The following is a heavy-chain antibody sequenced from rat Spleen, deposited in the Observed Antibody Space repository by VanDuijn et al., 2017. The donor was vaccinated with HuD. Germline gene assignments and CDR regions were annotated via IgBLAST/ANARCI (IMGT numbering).Heavy chain of an antibody. D-gene: IGHD1-11*01. J-gene: IGHJ2*01. Sequence: EVQLVESGGGLVQPGRSLKLSCAASGFTFSNYGMAWVRQAPTKGLEWVASITNSGGSTYYRDSVKGRFTISRDNAKSTLYLQMNSLRSEDTATYYCTRRRSHFDYWGQGVMVTVSS. V-gene: IGHV5S13*01. CDR2: ITNSGGST. CDR3: TRRRSHFDY. CDR1: GFTFSNYG.